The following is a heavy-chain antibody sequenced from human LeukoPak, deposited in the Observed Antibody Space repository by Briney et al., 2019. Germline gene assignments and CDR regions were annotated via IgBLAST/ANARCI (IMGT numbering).Heavy chain of an antibody. Sequence: GGSLRLSCAASGFTFSSYAMSWVRQAPGKGLEWVSAISGSGGSTYYADSVKGRFTISRDNSKNTLYLQMNSLRAEDTAVYYCAKEGIARNYDILTGYYYFDCWGQGTLVTVSS. D-gene: IGHD3-9*01. V-gene: IGHV3-23*01. CDR3: AKEGIARNYDILTGYYYFDC. CDR2: ISGSGGST. CDR1: GFTFSSYA. J-gene: IGHJ4*02.